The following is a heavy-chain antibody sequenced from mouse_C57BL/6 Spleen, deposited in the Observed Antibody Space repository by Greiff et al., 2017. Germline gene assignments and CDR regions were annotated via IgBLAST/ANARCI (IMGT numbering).Heavy chain of an antibody. J-gene: IGHJ1*03. CDR3: ARIRYYGNSSLGYFDV. Sequence: QVTLKVSGPGILQPSQTLSLTCSFSGFSLSTFGMGVGWIRQPSGKGLEWLAHIWWDDDKYYNPALKSRLTISKDTSKNQVFLKMANVDAADTATYYCARIRYYGNSSLGYFDVWGTGTTVTVSS. CDR1: GFSLSTFGMG. V-gene: IGHV8-8*01. CDR2: IWWDDDK. D-gene: IGHD1-1*01.